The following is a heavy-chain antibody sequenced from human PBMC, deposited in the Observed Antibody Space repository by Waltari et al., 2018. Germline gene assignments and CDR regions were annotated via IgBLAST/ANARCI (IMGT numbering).Heavy chain of an antibody. CDR3: TRDGGAVAAFDS. V-gene: IGHV3-72*01. CDR1: GCIFAENN. D-gene: IGHD6-19*01. Sequence: DVQLVETGGGLVQPGGAQGLTCAAPGCIFAENNLHWVRLAPGRGPEWVARSRNKGNSYSTEYAASVKGRFSVARDVSENSLYLQMNSLKTEDTAVYYCTRDGGAVAAFDSWGQGTLVTVSS. CDR2: SRNKGNSYST. J-gene: IGHJ4*02.